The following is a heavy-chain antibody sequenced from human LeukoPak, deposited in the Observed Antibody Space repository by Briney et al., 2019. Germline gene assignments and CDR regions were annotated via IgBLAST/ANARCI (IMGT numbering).Heavy chain of an antibody. CDR3: ARFIAAPYYFDY. CDR2: ISSSRSYI. V-gene: IGHV3-21*01. J-gene: IGHJ4*02. D-gene: IGHD6-13*01. CDR1: GFTFSSYS. Sequence: GGSLRLSCAASGFTFSSYSMNWVRQAPGEGLEWVSFISSSRSYIYYADSVKGRFTISRDNAKNSLYLQMNSLRAEDTAVYYCARFIAAPYYFDYWGRGTLVTVSS.